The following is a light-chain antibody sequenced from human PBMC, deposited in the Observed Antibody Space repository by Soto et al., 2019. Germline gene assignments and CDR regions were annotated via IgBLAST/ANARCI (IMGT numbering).Light chain of an antibody. CDR2: EVS. CDR3: SSYTTTNTLQLV. V-gene: IGLV2-14*01. CDR1: SSDIGGYNY. J-gene: IGLJ2*01. Sequence: QSVLTQPASGSGSPGQSITLFCSGTSSDIGGYNYVSWYQHHPGKAPKLIIYEVSYRPSGVSNRFSGSKSGNTASLTVSGLQAEDEADYWCSSYTTTNTLQLVFGGGTQLTVL.